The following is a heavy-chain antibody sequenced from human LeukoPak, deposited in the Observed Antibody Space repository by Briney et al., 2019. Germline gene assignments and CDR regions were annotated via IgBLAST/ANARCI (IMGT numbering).Heavy chain of an antibody. Sequence: SQTLSLTCTVSGGSISSGGYYWSWIRQHPGKGLEWIGYIYYSGSTYYNPSLKSRVTISVDTSKNQFSLKLSSVTAADTAVYYCARDALWFGEFDAFDIWGQGTMVTVSS. CDR3: ARDALWFGEFDAFDI. CDR2: IYYSGST. CDR1: GGSISSGGYY. J-gene: IGHJ3*02. V-gene: IGHV4-31*03. D-gene: IGHD3-10*01.